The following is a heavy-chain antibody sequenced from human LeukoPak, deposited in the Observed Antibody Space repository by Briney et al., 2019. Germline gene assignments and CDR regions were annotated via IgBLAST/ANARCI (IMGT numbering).Heavy chain of an antibody. V-gene: IGHV3-13*01. Sequence: GGSLRLSCAASGFTFSSYDMHWVRQATGKGLEWVSTIGSARDTYYPGSVKGRFTISRENAKNSLYLQMNSLRAGDTAVYYCARGSGSGYSYDDTFDIWGQGTMVTVSS. J-gene: IGHJ3*02. CDR2: IGSARDT. CDR3: ARGSGSGYSYDDTFDI. CDR1: GFTFSSYD. D-gene: IGHD3-22*01.